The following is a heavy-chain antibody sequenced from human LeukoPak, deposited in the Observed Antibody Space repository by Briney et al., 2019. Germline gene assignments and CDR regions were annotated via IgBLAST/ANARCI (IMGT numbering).Heavy chain of an antibody. CDR3: ARLVTESGYPYAFDI. D-gene: IGHD3-3*01. CDR2: IIPIFGTA. Sequence: GASVKVSCKASGGTFSSYAISWVRQAPGQGLEWMGGIIPIFGTANYAQKFQGRVTITADESTSTAYMELSSLRSEDTAVYYCARLVTESGYPYAFDIWGQGTMVTASS. CDR1: GGTFSSYA. J-gene: IGHJ3*02. V-gene: IGHV1-69*13.